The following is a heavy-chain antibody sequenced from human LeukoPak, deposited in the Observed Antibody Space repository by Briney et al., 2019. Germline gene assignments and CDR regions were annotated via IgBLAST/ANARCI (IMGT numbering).Heavy chain of an antibody. Sequence: GGSLRLSCAASGFTLSSYAMSWVRQAPGKGLEWVSAISGSGGSTYYADSVKGRFTISRDNSKNTLYLQMNSLRAEDTAVYYCAKRVAAGPYYFDYWGQGTLVTVSS. D-gene: IGHD6-13*01. V-gene: IGHV3-23*01. CDR2: ISGSGGST. CDR3: AKRVAAGPYYFDY. J-gene: IGHJ4*02. CDR1: GFTLSSYA.